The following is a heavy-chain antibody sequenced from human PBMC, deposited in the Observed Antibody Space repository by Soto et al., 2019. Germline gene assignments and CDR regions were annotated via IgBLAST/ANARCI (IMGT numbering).Heavy chain of an antibody. J-gene: IGHJ3*02. CDR1: GYTFTSYG. CDR3: AWRAVAYPNDAFDI. D-gene: IGHD6-19*01. Sequence: GASVKVSCKASGYTFTSYGISWVRQAPGQGLEWMGWISAYNGNTNYAQKLQGRVTMTTDTSTSTAYMELRSLRSDDTAVYYCAWRAVAYPNDAFDIWGQGTVVTVSS. V-gene: IGHV1-18*01. CDR2: ISAYNGNT.